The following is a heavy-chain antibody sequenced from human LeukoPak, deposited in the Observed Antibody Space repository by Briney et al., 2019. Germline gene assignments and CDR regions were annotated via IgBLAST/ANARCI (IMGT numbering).Heavy chain of an antibody. CDR1: GFTLSNFA. Sequence: GESLRLPCAASGFTLSNFAMHWVRQATGKGLEWVSAIGTAGDTFYPGSVKGRFTISRENAKNSLYLQMNNLRAEDTAVYYCARQMTPHGNFDYWGQGTLVTVSS. CDR2: IGTAGDT. J-gene: IGHJ4*02. D-gene: IGHD1-26*01. V-gene: IGHV3-13*01. CDR3: ARQMTPHGNFDY.